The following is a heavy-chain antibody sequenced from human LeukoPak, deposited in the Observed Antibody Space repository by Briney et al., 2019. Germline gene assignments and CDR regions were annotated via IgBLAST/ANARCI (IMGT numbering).Heavy chain of an antibody. Sequence: SETLSLTCTVSGCSISSYYWSWIRQPAGKGLEWFGRIYTSGSTNYNPSLKSRVTMSVDTSKNQFSLKLSSVTAADTAVYYCARDRGFTGYYMDVWGKGTTVTVSS. J-gene: IGHJ6*03. CDR1: GCSISSYY. CDR3: ARDRGFTGYYMDV. D-gene: IGHD3-10*01. V-gene: IGHV4-4*07. CDR2: IYTSGST.